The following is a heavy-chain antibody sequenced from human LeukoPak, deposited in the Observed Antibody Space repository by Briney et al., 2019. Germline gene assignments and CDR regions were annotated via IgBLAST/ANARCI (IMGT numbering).Heavy chain of an antibody. V-gene: IGHV3-48*01. CDR1: GFTFSSYS. Sequence: GGSLRLSCAASGFTFSSYSMNWVRQAPGKGLEWVSYISSSGSTIYYADSVKGRFTISRDNAKNSLYLQMNSLRAEDTAVYYCATEYYYGSGANFDYWGQGTLVTVSS. J-gene: IGHJ4*02. CDR3: ATEYYYGSGANFDY. D-gene: IGHD3-10*01. CDR2: ISSSGSTI.